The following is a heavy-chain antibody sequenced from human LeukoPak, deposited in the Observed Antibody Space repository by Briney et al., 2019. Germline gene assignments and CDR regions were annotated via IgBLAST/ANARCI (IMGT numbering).Heavy chain of an antibody. D-gene: IGHD3-9*01. CDR2: IGSSGSAI. J-gene: IGHJ3*02. V-gene: IGHV3-48*03. Sequence: GGSLRLSCAASGFTFSRHEMNWVRQAPGKGLEWVSYIGSSGSAIYYADSVKGRFTISRDNAKNSLYLQMNSLRAEDTAVYYCARVKDGYDILTGYIFDAFDIWGQGTMVTVSS. CDR3: ARVKDGYDILTGYIFDAFDI. CDR1: GFTFSRHE.